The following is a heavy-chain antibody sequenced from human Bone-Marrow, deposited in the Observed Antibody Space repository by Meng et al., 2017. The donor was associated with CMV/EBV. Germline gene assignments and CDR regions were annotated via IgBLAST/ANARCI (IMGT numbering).Heavy chain of an antibody. D-gene: IGHD3-3*01. J-gene: IGHJ4*02. CDR2: IRYDGSNK. Sequence: GGSRRPSCAASGFTFSSYGMHWVRQAPGKGLEWVAFIRYDGSNKYYADSVKGRFTISRDNSKNTLYLQMNSLRAEDTAVYYCANGGGEARFWIYWGQGTLVTVSS. V-gene: IGHV3-30*02. CDR3: ANGGGEARFWIY. CDR1: GFTFSSYG.